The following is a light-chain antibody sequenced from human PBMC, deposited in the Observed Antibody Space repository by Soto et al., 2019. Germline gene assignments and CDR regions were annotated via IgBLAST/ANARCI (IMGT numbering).Light chain of an antibody. V-gene: IGLV2-14*01. CDR1: SSDVGAYSY. Sequence: QSAMTQPASVSGSPGQSITISCTGTSSDVGAYSYVSWYQQHPGKAPKLIIYDVSDRPSRVSNRFSGSKSGNTASLTISGLQSEDEADYYCSSYTSITTYVFGTGTKVTVL. J-gene: IGLJ1*01. CDR3: SSYTSITTYV. CDR2: DVS.